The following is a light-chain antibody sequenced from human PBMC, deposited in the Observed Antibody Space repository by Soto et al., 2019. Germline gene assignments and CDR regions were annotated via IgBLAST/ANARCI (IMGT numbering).Light chain of an antibody. CDR1: QSVGSNY. V-gene: IGKV3-20*01. CDR3: QHYTSSPFT. CDR2: DAS. Sequence: IVLTQSPGTLSLSPGDRATLSCRASQSVGSNYLAWYQQKPGQAPRLLIYDASSRATGIPDRFSGSGSGTDFTLTISRLEPEDFAVYYCQHYTSSPFTFGPGNKVDIK. J-gene: IGKJ3*01.